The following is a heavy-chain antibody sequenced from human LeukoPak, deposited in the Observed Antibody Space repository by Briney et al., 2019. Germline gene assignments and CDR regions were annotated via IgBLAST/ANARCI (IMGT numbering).Heavy chain of an antibody. Sequence: SETLSLTCTVSGGSISSSSYYWGWVRQPPGKGLEWIGSIYYSGSTYYNPSLKSRVTISVDTSKNQFSLKLSSVTAADTAVYYCARLPGYYDAFDIWGQGTMVTVSS. V-gene: IGHV4-39*01. J-gene: IGHJ3*02. CDR1: GGSISSSSYY. D-gene: IGHD3-22*01. CDR2: IYYSGST. CDR3: ARLPGYYDAFDI.